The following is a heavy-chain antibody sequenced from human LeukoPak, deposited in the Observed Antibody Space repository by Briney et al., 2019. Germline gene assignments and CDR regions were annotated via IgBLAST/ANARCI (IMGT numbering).Heavy chain of an antibody. Sequence: TSSETLSLTCTVSGGSISSYYWSWIRQPPGKGLEWIGYIYYSGSTNYNPSLKSRVTISVDTSKNQFSLRLSSVTAADTAVYYCARVGGDYDILTGYDYYYMDVWGKGTTVTVSS. CDR1: GGSISSYY. D-gene: IGHD3-9*01. CDR2: IYYSGST. CDR3: ARVGGDYDILTGYDYYYMDV. V-gene: IGHV4-59*01. J-gene: IGHJ6*03.